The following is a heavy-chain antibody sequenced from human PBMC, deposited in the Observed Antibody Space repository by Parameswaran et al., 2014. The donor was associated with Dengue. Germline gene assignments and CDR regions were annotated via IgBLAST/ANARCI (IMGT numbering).Heavy chain of an antibody. J-gene: IGHJ4*02. CDR1: GGSISSGSYY. Sequence: ASETLSLTCTVSGGSISSGSYYWSWIRQPAGKGLEWIGRIYTSGSTNYNPSLKSRVTISVDTSKNQFSLKLSSVTAADTAVYYCASTRRSFGVVIFWGQGTLVTVSS. CDR2: IYTSGST. D-gene: IGHD3-3*01. V-gene: IGHV4-61*02. CDR3: ASTRRSFGVVIF.